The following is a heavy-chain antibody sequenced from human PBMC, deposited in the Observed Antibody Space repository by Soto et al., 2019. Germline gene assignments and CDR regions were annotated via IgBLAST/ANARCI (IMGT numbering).Heavy chain of an antibody. V-gene: IGHV4-39*01. Sequence: QLHLQESGPGLVKPSETLSLTCTVSGDSISSSSFFWGWIRQPPGKGLEWIGTIYYTGSTYYNPSLKSRVTISEATSKNQFSLKLTSVTAADTAVYYCVRQRGSYGGEYYFDYWGQGTLVTVST. CDR2: IYYTGST. D-gene: IGHD3-16*01. CDR3: VRQRGSYGGEYYFDY. J-gene: IGHJ4*02. CDR1: GDSISSSSFF.